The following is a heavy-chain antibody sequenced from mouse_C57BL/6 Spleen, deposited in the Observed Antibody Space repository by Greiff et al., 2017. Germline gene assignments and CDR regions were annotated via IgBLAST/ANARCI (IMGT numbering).Heavy chain of an antibody. J-gene: IGHJ4*01. Sequence: EVMLVESGGGLVKPGGSLKLSCAASGFTFSSYAMSWVRQTPEKRLEWVATISDGGSYTYYPDNVKGRFTISRDNAKNNLYLQMSHLKSEDTAMYYCARPYGSSYYYAMDYWGQGTSVTVSS. CDR2: ISDGGSYT. V-gene: IGHV5-4*03. CDR1: GFTFSSYA. CDR3: ARPYGSSYYYAMDY. D-gene: IGHD1-1*01.